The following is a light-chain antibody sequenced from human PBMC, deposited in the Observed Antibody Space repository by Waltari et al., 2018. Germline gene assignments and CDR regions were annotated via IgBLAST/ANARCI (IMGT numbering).Light chain of an antibody. Sequence: DIVMTQSPDSLAVSLGERATINCKSSQSVLYSSNNKNYLAGYQQKPGQPPKLRIYWASTRESGVPDRLSGSGSGTDFTLTISSLQAEDVAVYYCQQYYNIPWTFGQGTKVEIK. CDR1: QSVLYSSNNKNY. V-gene: IGKV4-1*01. J-gene: IGKJ1*01. CDR3: QQYYNIPWT. CDR2: WAS.